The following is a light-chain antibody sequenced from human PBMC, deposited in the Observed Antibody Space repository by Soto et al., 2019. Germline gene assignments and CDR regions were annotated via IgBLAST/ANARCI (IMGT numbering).Light chain of an antibody. CDR3: QQYNSYPWT. Sequence: DIQITQSPSTLSAPVGDRITITCRASQSISSRLAWYQQKRWKAPKLLIYKASSLDIGVPSRFSGSRSAAEISLTTASLQPDEFATDDGQQYNSYPWTFSRGTKVEIK. V-gene: IGKV1-5*03. CDR1: QSISSR. J-gene: IGKJ1*01. CDR2: KAS.